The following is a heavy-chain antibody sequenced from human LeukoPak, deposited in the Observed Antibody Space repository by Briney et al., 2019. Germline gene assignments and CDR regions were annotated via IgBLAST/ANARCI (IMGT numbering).Heavy chain of an antibody. CDR1: GGSISSGDNY. V-gene: IGHV4-30-4*01. CDR2: IYYSGRT. CDR3: ARGAYSSSWAAFDI. J-gene: IGHJ3*02. D-gene: IGHD6-13*01. Sequence: SETLSLTCTVSGGSISSGDNYWSWIRQPPGKGLEWIGYIYYSGRTYYNPSLKSRVTISVDTSKNQFSLKLRSVTAADTAVYSCARGAYSSSWAAFDIWGQGTMVTVSS.